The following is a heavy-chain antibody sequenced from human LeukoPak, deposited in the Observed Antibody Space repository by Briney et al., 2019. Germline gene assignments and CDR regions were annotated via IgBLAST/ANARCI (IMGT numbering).Heavy chain of an antibody. J-gene: IGHJ4*02. CDR3: ARDGSTMGNFDY. D-gene: IGHD3-10*01. Sequence: ASVEVSCKASGYTFTSYYMHWVRQAPGQGLEWMGIINPSGGSTSYAQKFQGRVTMTRDMSTSTVYMELSSLRSEDTAVYYCARDGSTMGNFDYWGQGTLVTVSS. V-gene: IGHV1-46*01. CDR2: INPSGGST. CDR1: GYTFTSYY.